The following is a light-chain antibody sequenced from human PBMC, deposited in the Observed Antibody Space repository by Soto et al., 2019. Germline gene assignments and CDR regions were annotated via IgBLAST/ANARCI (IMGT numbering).Light chain of an antibody. CDR2: EAS. CDR1: QSNSGS. J-gene: IGKJ1*01. V-gene: IGKV1-5*03. CDR3: QQYNGYWT. Sequence: DIQMTQSPSTLSASVGDRVTITCRASQSNSGSLAWYQQKPGKAAKLLIYEASNLKSGVPSRFSGSGSGTEYTLTISSLQPDDSASYYCQQYNGYWTFGQGTRVEIK.